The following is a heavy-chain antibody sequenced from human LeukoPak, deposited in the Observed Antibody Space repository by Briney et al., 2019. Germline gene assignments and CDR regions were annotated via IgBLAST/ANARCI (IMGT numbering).Heavy chain of an antibody. D-gene: IGHD2-2*01. CDR2: IYTSGST. CDR3: ARSAVPAAIVNWFDP. Sequence: SETLSLTCTVSAGSISSYYWSWIRQPAGKGLEWIGRIYTSGSTNYNPSLKSRVTMSVDTSKNQFSLKLSSVTAADTAVYYCARSAVPAAIVNWFDPWGQGTLVTVSS. J-gene: IGHJ5*02. CDR1: AGSISSYY. V-gene: IGHV4-4*07.